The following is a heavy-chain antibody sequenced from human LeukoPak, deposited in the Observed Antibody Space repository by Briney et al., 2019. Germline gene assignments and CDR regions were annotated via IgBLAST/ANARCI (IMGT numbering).Heavy chain of an antibody. J-gene: IGHJ4*02. D-gene: IGHD6-13*01. CDR3: VRGKEGIAAARLLYYFDY. CDR2: INHSGST. CDR1: GGSISSYY. V-gene: IGHV4-34*01. Sequence: SETLSLTCTVSGGSISSYYWSWIRQPPGKGLEWIGEINHSGSTNYNPSLKSRVTISVDTSKNQFSLKLSSVTAADTAVYYCVRGKEGIAAARLLYYFDYWGQGTLVTVSS.